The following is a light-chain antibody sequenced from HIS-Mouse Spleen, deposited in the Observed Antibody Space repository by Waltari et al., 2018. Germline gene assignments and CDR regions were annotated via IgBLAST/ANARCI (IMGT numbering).Light chain of an antibody. CDR3: CSYAGSSTWV. V-gene: IGLV2-23*01. Sequence: QSALTQPASVSGSPGQSITISCTGTSSHVGSYNLVSWYQQPPGKAPKLMIYEGSKRPSGVSNRFSGSKSGNTASLTISGLQAEDEADYYCCSYAGSSTWVFGGGTKLTVL. CDR2: EGS. J-gene: IGLJ3*02. CDR1: SSHVGSYNL.